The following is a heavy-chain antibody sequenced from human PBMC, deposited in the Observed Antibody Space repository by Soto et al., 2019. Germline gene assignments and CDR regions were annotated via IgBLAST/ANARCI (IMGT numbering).Heavy chain of an antibody. CDR1: GYTFSSYA. Sequence: SVKVSCKASGYTFSSYAISWVRQAPGQGLEWMGGIIPIFGTANYAQKFQGRVTITADESTSTAYMELSSLRSEDTAVYYCARIQGLHYDFWSGYYLDYYYGMDVWGQGTTVTVSS. V-gene: IGHV1-69*13. CDR2: IIPIFGTA. J-gene: IGHJ6*02. D-gene: IGHD3-3*01. CDR3: ARIQGLHYDFWSGYYLDYYYGMDV.